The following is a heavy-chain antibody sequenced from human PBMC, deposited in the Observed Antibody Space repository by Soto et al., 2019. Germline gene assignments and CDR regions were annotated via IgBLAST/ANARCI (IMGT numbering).Heavy chain of an antibody. J-gene: IGHJ3*02. CDR3: GRTIAVAGPDAFDR. V-gene: IGHV3-30-3*01. CDR2: ILSDGSKQ. CDR1: RFTFSYYA. Sequence: GGSLRLSCAASRFTFSYYAMHWIRQAPGKGLEWMAVILSDGSKQYYAESVKGRFTISRDNSKSTLYLQMNSLRVEDTAVYYCGRTIAVAGPDAFDRWGQGTRVTVAS. D-gene: IGHD6-19*01.